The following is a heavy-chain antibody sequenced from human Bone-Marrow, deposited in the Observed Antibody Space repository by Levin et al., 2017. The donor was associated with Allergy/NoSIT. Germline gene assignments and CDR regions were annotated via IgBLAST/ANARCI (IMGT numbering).Heavy chain of an antibody. J-gene: IGHJ4*02. V-gene: IGHV4-59*08. D-gene: IGHD3-10*01. CDR3: ARHAPGFGELLDLDY. CDR2: VSYTGST. Sequence: TSETLSLTCTVSGGSITNFFWSWIRQPPGKGLEYIGYVSYTGSTNYSPSLKSRVAISLDTPKDQFSLSLFSVTAADTAVYYCARHAPGFGELLDLDYWGQGALVTVSS. CDR1: GGSITNFF.